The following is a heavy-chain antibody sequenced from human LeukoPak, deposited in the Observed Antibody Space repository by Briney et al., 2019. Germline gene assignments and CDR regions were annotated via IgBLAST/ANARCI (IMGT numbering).Heavy chain of an antibody. CDR3: ARDPRRDCSSTSCYGMGAYYYYGMDV. J-gene: IGHJ6*02. Sequence: SETLSLTCTVSGGSISSSSYYWGWIRQPPGKGLEWIGSIYYSGSTYYNPSLKSRVTISVDTSKNHFSLKLSSVTAADTAVYYCARDPRRDCSSTSCYGMGAYYYYGMDVLGQGTTVTVSS. D-gene: IGHD2-2*01. CDR1: GGSISSSSYY. V-gene: IGHV4-39*07. CDR2: IYYSGST.